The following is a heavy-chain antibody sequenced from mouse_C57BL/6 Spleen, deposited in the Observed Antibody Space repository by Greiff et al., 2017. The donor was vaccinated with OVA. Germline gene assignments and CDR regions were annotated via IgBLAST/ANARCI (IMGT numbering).Heavy chain of an antibody. V-gene: IGHV1-15*01. Sequence: VQGVESGAELVRPGASVTLSCKASGYTFTDYEMHWVKQTPVHGLEWIGAIDPETGGTAYNQKFKGKAILTADKSSSTAYMELRSLTSEDSAVYYCTREDYSKEFAYWGQGTLVTVSA. CDR2: IDPETGGT. CDR3: TREDYSKEFAY. J-gene: IGHJ3*01. CDR1: GYTFTDYE. D-gene: IGHD2-5*01.